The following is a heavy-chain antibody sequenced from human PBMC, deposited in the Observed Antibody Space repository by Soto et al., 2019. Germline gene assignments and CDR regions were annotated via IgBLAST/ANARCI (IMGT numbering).Heavy chain of an antibody. Sequence: GGSQRLSWAASGFTFSSYAMSWVRHAPGKGLEWASAISGSGVSTYYADSVKGRFTISRDNSKNTLYLQMNSLRAEDTAVYYCAKGVYYYDSTHTWGQGTLVTVSS. CDR1: GFTFSSYA. D-gene: IGHD3-22*01. V-gene: IGHV3-23*01. CDR2: ISGSGVST. J-gene: IGHJ5*02. CDR3: AKGVYYYDSTHT.